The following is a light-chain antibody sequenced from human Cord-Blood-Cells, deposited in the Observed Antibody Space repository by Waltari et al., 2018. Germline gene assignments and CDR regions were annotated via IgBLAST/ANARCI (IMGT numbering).Light chain of an antibody. CDR2: EVS. CDR3: SSYTSSSTFVV. V-gene: IGLV2-18*02. CDR1: SSDVGSYNR. J-gene: IGLJ2*01. Sequence: QSALTQPPSVSGSPGQSVTISCTGTSSDVGSYNRVSWYQQPPGTAPKLRIYEVSNRPSGVPYRFSGSKSGNTASLTISGLQAEDEADYYCSSYTSSSTFVVFGGGTKLTVL.